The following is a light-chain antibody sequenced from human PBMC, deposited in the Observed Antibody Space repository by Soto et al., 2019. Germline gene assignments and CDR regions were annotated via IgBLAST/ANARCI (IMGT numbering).Light chain of an antibody. CDR1: QSVSSD. J-gene: IGKJ5*01. Sequence: EIVMAQSPVTLSVSAWERATLSCMASQSVSSDLAWYQQKSGQPPRLLIYAASARATGIPARFSGSGSGTEFTLSISSLQSEDFAVYYCQQYYKWPITFGQGTRLEIK. V-gene: IGKV3-15*01. CDR2: AAS. CDR3: QQYYKWPIT.